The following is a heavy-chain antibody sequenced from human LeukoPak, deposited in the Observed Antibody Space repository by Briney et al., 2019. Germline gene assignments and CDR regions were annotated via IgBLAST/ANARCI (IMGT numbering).Heavy chain of an antibody. D-gene: IGHD2-15*01. Sequence: ASVKVSCKASGYTFTSYGISWVRQAPGQGLEWMGCISAYNGNTNCAQKLQGRVTMTTDTSTSTAYMELRSLRSDDTAVYYCARSGGYCSGGNCYSEYYFDYWGQGTLVTVSS. CDR3: ARSGGYCSGGNCYSEYYFDY. J-gene: IGHJ4*02. CDR1: GYTFTSYG. CDR2: ISAYNGNT. V-gene: IGHV1-18*01.